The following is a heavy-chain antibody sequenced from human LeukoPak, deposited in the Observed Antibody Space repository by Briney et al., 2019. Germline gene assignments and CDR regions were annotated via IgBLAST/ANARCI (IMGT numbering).Heavy chain of an antibody. CDR2: ISGSGGST. CDR3: AKDHSKLGMDWYFDL. D-gene: IGHD2-15*01. Sequence: GGSLRLSCTASGFIFSNYAMNWVRQAPGKGLEWVSAISGSGGSTYYADSVKGRFTVSRDNSKNTLFLQVNSLRAEDTAVYYCAKDHSKLGMDWYFDLWGRGTLVTVSS. CDR1: GFIFSNYA. J-gene: IGHJ2*01. V-gene: IGHV3-23*01.